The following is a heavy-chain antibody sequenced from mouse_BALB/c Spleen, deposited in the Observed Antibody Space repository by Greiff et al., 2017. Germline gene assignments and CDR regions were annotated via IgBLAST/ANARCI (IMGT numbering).Heavy chain of an antibody. V-gene: IGHV1-54*01. D-gene: IGHD2-4*01. CDR3: ARSLSTMIKGFAY. CDR2: INPGSGGT. J-gene: IGHJ3*01. CDR1: GYAFTNYL. Sequence: QVQLQQSGAELVRPGTSVKVSCKASGYAFTNYLIEWVKQRPGQGLEWIGVINPGSGGTNYNEKFKGKATLTADKSSSTAYMQLSSLTSDDSAVYSCARSLSTMIKGFAYWGQGTLVTVSA.